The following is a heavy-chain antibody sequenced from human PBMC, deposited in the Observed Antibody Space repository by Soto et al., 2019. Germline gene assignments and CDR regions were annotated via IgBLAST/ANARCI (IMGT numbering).Heavy chain of an antibody. J-gene: IGHJ4*02. V-gene: IGHV1-69*01. CDR1: GDILSSFG. D-gene: IGHD2-15*01. Sequence: QVRLEQSGSEVKRPGSSVKVSCKASGDILSSFGLSWVRQAPGQGLEWMGGIVPLFGAANYAQRFQGRVTITADESTNTAYMEWSSLRSEDTAVYYCARDRLPHCSGGSCYSEFAHWGQGTLVIVSS. CDR2: IVPLFGAA. CDR3: ARDRLPHCSGGSCYSEFAH.